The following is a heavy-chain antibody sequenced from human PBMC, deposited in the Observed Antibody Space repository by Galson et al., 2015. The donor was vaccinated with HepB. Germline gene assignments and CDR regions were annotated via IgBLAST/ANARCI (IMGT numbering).Heavy chain of an antibody. V-gene: IGHV4-30-2*01. CDR3: ARGMKSDYDFWSGHTWGTFDY. J-gene: IGHJ4*02. D-gene: IGHD3-3*01. CDR2: IYYSGGT. CDR1: GGYVSSATYY. Sequence: TLSLTCTVSGGYVSSATYYWSWIRQPPGKGLEWIGYIYYSGGTYYNPSLKSRVTISVDRSKNQFSLRLSSVTAADTAVYYCARGMKSDYDFWSGHTWGTFDYWGQGTRVTVSS.